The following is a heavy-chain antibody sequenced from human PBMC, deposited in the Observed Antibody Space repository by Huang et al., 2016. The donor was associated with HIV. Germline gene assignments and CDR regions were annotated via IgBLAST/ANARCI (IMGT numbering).Heavy chain of an antibody. CDR2: SYVDDDK. CDR3: AHIGDIFAAYSPEYFDY. V-gene: IGHV2-5*02. D-gene: IGHD2-15*01. J-gene: IGHJ4*02. Sequence: QITLKESGPTLVKPTQTLTMACPFSGFALNTSGVGVAWTRQPPGKALEWLALSYVDDDKRYRPSLKSRLTISKDPSNSQVVLTMTNMDPVDTASYFCAHIGDIFAAYSPEYFDYWGQGALVTVSS. CDR1: GFALNTSGVG.